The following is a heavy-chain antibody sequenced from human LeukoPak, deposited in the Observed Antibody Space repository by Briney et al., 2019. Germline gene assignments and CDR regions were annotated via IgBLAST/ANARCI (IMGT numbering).Heavy chain of an antibody. Sequence: SETLSLTCAVYGGSHSGHYWTWIRQSPEKGLEWIGQITLGGSTDYNPSLKSRVLISVDMSHNQFFLNVTSVTAADTAVYFCARGSERSGWSDDLWGQGTLVTVSS. V-gene: IGHV4-34*01. CDR1: GGSHSGHY. CDR2: ITLGGST. J-gene: IGHJ5*02. D-gene: IGHD6-19*01. CDR3: ARGSERSGWSDDL.